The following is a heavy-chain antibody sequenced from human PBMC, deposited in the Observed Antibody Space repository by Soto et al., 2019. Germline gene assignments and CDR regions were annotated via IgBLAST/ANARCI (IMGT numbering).Heavy chain of an antibody. CDR1: GGSISSSSYY. V-gene: IGHV4-39*01. J-gene: IGHJ6*03. Sequence: SETLSLTCTVSGGSISSSSYYWGWIRQPPGKGLEWIGSIYYSGSTYYNPSLKSRVTISVDTSKNQFSLKLSSVTAADTAVYYCARHGRGYYYGSYYYMDVWGKGTTVTVSS. CDR2: IYYSGST. CDR3: ARHGRGYYYGSYYYMDV. D-gene: IGHD3-10*01.